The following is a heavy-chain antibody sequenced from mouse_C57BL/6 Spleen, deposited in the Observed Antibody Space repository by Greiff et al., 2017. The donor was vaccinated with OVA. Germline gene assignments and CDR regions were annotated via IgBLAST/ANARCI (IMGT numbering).Heavy chain of an antibody. J-gene: IGHJ2*01. Sequence: EVKLMESGEGLVKPGGSLKLSCAASGFTFSSYAMSWVRQTPEKRLEWVAYISSGGDYIYYADTVKGRFTISRDNARNTLYLQMSSLKSEDTAMYYCTRDRAAQATLFDYWGQGTTLTVSS. CDR1: GFTFSSYA. CDR2: ISSGGDYI. D-gene: IGHD3-2*02. CDR3: TRDRAAQATLFDY. V-gene: IGHV5-9-1*02.